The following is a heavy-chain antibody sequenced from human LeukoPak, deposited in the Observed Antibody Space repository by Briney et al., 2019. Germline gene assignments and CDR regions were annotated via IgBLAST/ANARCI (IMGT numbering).Heavy chain of an antibody. D-gene: IGHD2-21*02. CDR3: ARDVVLTSSPDAFDI. CDR2: ISYNGST. J-gene: IGHJ3*02. Sequence: SSQTLSLTCTVSGVSITKDGYSWTWIRQPPGKGLEWIGDISYNGSTKYKPSLKRRLTISGDVSKNQFSLKLTSVTAADTAVYYCARDVVLTSSPDAFDIWGQGTMVTVSS. V-gene: IGHV4-31*03. CDR1: GVSITKDGYS.